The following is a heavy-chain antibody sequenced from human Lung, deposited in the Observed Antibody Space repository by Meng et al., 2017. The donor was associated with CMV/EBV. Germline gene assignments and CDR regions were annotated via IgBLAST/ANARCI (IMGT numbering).Heavy chain of an antibody. V-gene: IGHV4-34*01. Sequence: GSLRLXCPVYGGSFSGYYWSWIRQPPGKGLEWIGEINHSGSTNYNPSLESRVTISVDTSKNQFSLKLSSVTAADTAVCYCARGSSSWYPKYYFDYWGQGTLVTVSS. CDR1: GGSFSGYY. CDR2: INHSGST. D-gene: IGHD6-13*01. CDR3: ARGSSSWYPKYYFDY. J-gene: IGHJ4*03.